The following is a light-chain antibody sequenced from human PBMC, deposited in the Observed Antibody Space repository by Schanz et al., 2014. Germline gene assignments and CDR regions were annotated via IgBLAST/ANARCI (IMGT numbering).Light chain of an antibody. V-gene: IGLV2-14*01. CDR2: DVS. J-gene: IGLJ1*01. CDR1: SSDVGGTNY. Sequence: QSVLTQPASVSGSPGQSITLSCTGTSSDVGGTNYVSWYQQHPGKVPKLMIYDVSNRPSGVSNRFSGSKSGNTASLTVSGLQAEDEADYYCSSYTSSSTLYVFGTGTKLTVL. CDR3: SSYTSSSTLYV.